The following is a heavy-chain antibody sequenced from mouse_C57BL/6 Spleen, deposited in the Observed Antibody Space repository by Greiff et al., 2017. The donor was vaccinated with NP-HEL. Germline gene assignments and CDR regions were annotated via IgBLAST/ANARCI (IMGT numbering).Heavy chain of an antibody. V-gene: IGHV1-22*01. J-gene: IGHJ4*01. CDR1: GYTFTDYN. CDR3: ASAYYDYDGFMDY. Sequence: VQLQQSGPELVKPGASVKMSCKASGYTFTDYNMHWVKQSHGKSLEWIGYINPNNGGTSYNQKFKGKATLTVNKSSSTAYMELRSLTSEDSAVYYCASAYYDYDGFMDYWGQGTSVTVSS. CDR2: INPNNGGT. D-gene: IGHD2-4*01.